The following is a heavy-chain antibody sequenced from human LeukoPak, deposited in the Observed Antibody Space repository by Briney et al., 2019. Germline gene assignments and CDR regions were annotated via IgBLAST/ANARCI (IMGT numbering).Heavy chain of an antibody. CDR1: GYTFTGYY. D-gene: IGHD1-20*01. Sequence: ASVRVSCKASGYTFTGYYMHRVRQAPGQGLEWLGRINAKTGGSNYAQNFQGRVTMTSDTSTTTAYMELSSLNSDDTAVYYCATLVSGINYWGQGTLVTVSS. J-gene: IGHJ4*02. CDR3: ATLVSGINY. CDR2: INAKTGGS. V-gene: IGHV1-2*06.